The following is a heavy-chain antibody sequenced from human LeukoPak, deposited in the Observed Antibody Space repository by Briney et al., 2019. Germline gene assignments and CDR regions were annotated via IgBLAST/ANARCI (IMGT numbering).Heavy chain of an antibody. CDR1: GVTFSSYG. D-gene: IGHD5-12*01. V-gene: IGHV3-30*03. CDR2: ISSDGNDK. J-gene: IGHJ4*02. CDR3: TTKVIRGNSGDDYDD. Sequence: GGSLRLSCAASGVTFSSYGMHWVRQAPGKGLEWVALISSDGNDKLYGDSVKGRFTTSRDDSKSTLYLQMNSLRAEDTAVYYCTTKVIRGNSGDDYDDWGQGTLVTVSS.